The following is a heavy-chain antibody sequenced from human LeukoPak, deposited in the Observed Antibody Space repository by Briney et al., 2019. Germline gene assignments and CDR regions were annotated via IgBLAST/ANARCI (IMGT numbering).Heavy chain of an antibody. V-gene: IGHV3-30-3*01. CDR2: ISYDGSNK. J-gene: IGHJ4*02. CDR1: GFTFSSYA. D-gene: IGHD1-26*01. CDR3: AKEVGTFTLDY. Sequence: GGSLRLSCAASGFTFSSYAMHWVRQAPGKGLEWVAVISYDGSNKYYADSVKGRFTISRDNSRNTLYLQMNSLRVEDTAVYYCAKEVGTFTLDYWGQGTLVTVSS.